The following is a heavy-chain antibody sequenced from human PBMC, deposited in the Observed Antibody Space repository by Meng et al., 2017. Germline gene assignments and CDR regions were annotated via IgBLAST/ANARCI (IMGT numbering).Heavy chain of an antibody. V-gene: IGHV3-33*01. D-gene: IGHD6-19*01. J-gene: IGHJ4*02. CDR1: GFTFSSYG. CDR3: ARRYSSGIDY. CDR2: IWYDGSNK. Sequence: GESLKISCAASGFTFSSYGMHWVRQAPGKGLEWAAVIWYDGSNKYYADSVKGRFTISRDNSKNTLYLQMNSLRAEDTAVYYCARRYSSGIDYWGQGTLVTVSS.